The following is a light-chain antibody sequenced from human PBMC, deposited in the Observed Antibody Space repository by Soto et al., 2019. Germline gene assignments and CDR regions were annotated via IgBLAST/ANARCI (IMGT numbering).Light chain of an antibody. CDR1: QSISSN. CDR3: QQFTSSHEWT. V-gene: IGKV3-15*01. Sequence: EILMTQSPSILSVSPGERATLSCGANQSISSNLAWYQQKPGQAPRLLIHGATTRATGIPARFSGSGSGTEFTLTISSLQYEDFAVYYCQQFTSSHEWTFGQGTKVDIK. J-gene: IGKJ1*01. CDR2: GAT.